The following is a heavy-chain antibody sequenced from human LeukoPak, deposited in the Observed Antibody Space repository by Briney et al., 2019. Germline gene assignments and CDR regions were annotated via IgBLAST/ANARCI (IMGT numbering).Heavy chain of an antibody. Sequence: SETLSLTCTVSGGSISSYYWSWIRQPAGEGLEWIGRIYSSGSTKYNPSLRSRVTLSVVTSKNQFSLKLSFVSAEDTAVYYCASMNSGTDGGFDYWGQGTLVTVSS. CDR1: GGSISSYY. CDR3: ASMNSGTDGGFDY. D-gene: IGHD1-26*01. V-gene: IGHV4-4*07. CDR2: IYSSGST. J-gene: IGHJ4*02.